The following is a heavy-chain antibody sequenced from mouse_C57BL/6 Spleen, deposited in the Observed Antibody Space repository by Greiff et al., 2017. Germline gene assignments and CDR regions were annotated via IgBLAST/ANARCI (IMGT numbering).Heavy chain of an antibody. D-gene: IGHD2-4*01. CDR2: IDPSDSYT. CDR1: GYTFTSYW. V-gene: IGHV1-59*01. Sequence: QVQLKQPGAELVRPGTSVKLSCKASGYTFTSYWMHWVKQRPGQGLEWIGVIDPSDSYTNYNQKFKGKATLTVDTSSSTAYMQLSSLTSEDSAVYYCGSGNYDGPYYFDYWGQGTTLTVSS. J-gene: IGHJ2*01. CDR3: GSGNYDGPYYFDY.